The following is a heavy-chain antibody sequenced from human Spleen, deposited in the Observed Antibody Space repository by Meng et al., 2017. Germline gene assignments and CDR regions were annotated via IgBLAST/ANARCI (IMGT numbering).Heavy chain of an antibody. CDR1: GYTFASYT. Sequence: QVQLVQSGAEVKRPGASVKLSCKASGYTFASYTIHWVRQAPGQGLEWMGWIIAGTGNTKYSQNFQGRVTITRDTSASTAYMELSSLRSEDTAVYYCARGFIAAAGSDYWGQGTLVTVSS. J-gene: IGHJ4*02. CDR3: ARGFIAAAGSDY. CDR2: IIAGTGNT. D-gene: IGHD6-13*01. V-gene: IGHV1-3*01.